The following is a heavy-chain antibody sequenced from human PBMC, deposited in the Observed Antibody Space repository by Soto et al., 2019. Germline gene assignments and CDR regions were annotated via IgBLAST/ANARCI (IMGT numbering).Heavy chain of an antibody. CDR1: GYSFTSYD. CDR3: ASFGRIAARYAFDI. V-gene: IGHV1-8*01. CDR2: MNPNSGNT. Sequence: AAVKGSCKASGYSFTSYDINWVRQATGQGLEWMGWMNPNSGNTGYAQKFQGRVTMTRNTSISTAYMELSSLRSEDTAVYYCASFGRIAARYAFDIWGQGTMVTVSS. J-gene: IGHJ3*02. D-gene: IGHD6-6*01.